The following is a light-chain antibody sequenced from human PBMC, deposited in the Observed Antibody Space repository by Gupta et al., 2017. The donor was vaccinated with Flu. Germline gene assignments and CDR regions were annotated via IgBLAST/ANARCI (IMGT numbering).Light chain of an antibody. CDR2: MGS. J-gene: IGKJ4*01. V-gene: IGKV2-28*01. Sequence: EIVMTQSALSLPVTPGAPASLSCRSSQSPLHSNGYNYVNWYVQKSGQSPQLLIFMGSNRASGVPDRFSGSGSGTDFTLKISRVEAEDVGVYYCMQALQTPLTFGGGTKVEIK. CDR1: QSPLHSNGYNY. CDR3: MQALQTPLT.